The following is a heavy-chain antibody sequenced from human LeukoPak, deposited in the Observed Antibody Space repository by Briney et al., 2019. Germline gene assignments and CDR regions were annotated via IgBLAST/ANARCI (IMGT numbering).Heavy chain of an antibody. Sequence: GGSLRLSCAASGFTVGSNYMSWVRQAPGKGLEWVSVIYSGGSTYYADSVKGRFTISRDNSKNTLYLQMNSLRAEDTAVYYCARDRAVAGYYYMDVWGKGTTVTVSS. J-gene: IGHJ6*03. CDR2: IYSGGST. D-gene: IGHD6-19*01. CDR3: ARDRAVAGYYYMDV. V-gene: IGHV3-53*01. CDR1: GFTVGSNY.